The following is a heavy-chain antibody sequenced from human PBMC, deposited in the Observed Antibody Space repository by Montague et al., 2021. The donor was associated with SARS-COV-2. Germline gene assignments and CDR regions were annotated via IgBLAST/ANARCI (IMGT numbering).Heavy chain of an antibody. V-gene: IGHV4-59*01. J-gene: IGHJ5*02. D-gene: IGHD5-24*01. CDR1: GGSISGSY. Sequence: SETLSLTCTVSGGSISGSYWSWIRQPPGRGLEWIGYIYYRGSTNYNPSLETRVTLSVDPSKNQFSLKLSSVTAADTAVYYCAREDRWNWFDPWGQGTLVIVSS. CDR3: AREDRWNWFDP. CDR2: IYYRGST.